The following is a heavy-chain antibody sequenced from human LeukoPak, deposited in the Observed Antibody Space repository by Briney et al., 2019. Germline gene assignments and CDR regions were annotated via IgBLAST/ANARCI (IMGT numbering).Heavy chain of an antibody. CDR1: GFTFSIYW. Sequence: GGSLRLSCAASGFTFSIYWMSWVRQAPGKGLEWVANIKQDGSEKYYVDSVKGRFTISRDNAKNSLYLQMNSLRAEDTAVYYCARVYYYDSGSRWGDYFDYWGQGTLVTVSS. CDR2: IKQDGSEK. J-gene: IGHJ4*02. D-gene: IGHD3-10*01. V-gene: IGHV3-7*01. CDR3: ARVYYYDSGSRWGDYFDY.